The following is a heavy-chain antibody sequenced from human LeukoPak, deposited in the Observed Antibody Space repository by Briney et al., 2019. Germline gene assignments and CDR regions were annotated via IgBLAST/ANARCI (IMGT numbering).Heavy chain of an antibody. V-gene: IGHV3-30*02. J-gene: IGHJ3*02. CDR1: GFTFSSYG. CDR2: IRYDGSNK. D-gene: IGHD3-22*01. Sequence: GGSLRLSCAASGFTFSSYGMHWVRQAPGKGLEWVAFIRYDGSNKYYADSVKGRFTISRDNSKNTLYLQMNSLRAEDTAVYYCAKDYGITMIVVTYAFDIWGQGTMVTVSS. CDR3: AKDYGITMIVVTYAFDI.